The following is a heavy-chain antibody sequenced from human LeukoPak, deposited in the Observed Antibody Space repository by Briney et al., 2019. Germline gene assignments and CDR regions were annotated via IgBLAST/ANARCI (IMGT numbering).Heavy chain of an antibody. J-gene: IGHJ5*02. CDR3: VRGLAAAGTLVFVP. Sequence: SETLSLTCTVSGGSLSSYYWCWIRQPPGKGLEWIGYIYYSGSTNYNPSLKSRVTISVDTSKNQFSLKLSSVTAADTAVYYCVRGLAAAGTLVFVPWGQGTLVTVSS. CDR2: IYYSGST. CDR1: GGSLSSYY. D-gene: IGHD6-13*01. V-gene: IGHV4-59*01.